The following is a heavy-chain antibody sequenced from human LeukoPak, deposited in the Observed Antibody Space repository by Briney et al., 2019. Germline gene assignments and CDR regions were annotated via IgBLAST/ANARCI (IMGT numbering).Heavy chain of an antibody. D-gene: IGHD3-22*01. CDR2: SAYNGNT. CDR3: ARTDYYDSSGPLGEDY. J-gene: IGHJ4*02. Sequence: SAYNGNTNYAQKLQGRVTMTTDTSTSTAYMELRSLRSDDTAVYYCARTDYYDSSGPLGEDYWGQGTLVTVSS. V-gene: IGHV1-18*01.